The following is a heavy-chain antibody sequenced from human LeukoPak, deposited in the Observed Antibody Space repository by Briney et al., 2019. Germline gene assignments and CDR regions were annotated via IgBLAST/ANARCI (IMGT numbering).Heavy chain of an antibody. CDR1: GFSFTTYW. D-gene: IGHD5-12*01. CDR3: ARGVYSGYERDDAFDI. J-gene: IGHJ3*02. CDR2: IKQDGTEK. Sequence: GESLRLSCAASGFSFTTYWMSWVRQAPGKGLEWVANIKQDGTEKYYVDSVKGRFTISRDNAKNSLYLQMNSLRVEDTAVYYCARGVYSGYERDDAFDIWGQGTMVTVSS. V-gene: IGHV3-7*01.